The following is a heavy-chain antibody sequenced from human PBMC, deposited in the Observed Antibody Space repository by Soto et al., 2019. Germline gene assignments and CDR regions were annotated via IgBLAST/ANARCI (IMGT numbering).Heavy chain of an antibody. CDR1: GYTFTSYY. J-gene: IGHJ6*02. CDR3: ARDPLWGRYGMDV. V-gene: IGHV1-46*01. D-gene: IGHD3-10*01. CDR2: INPSGGST. Sequence: QVQLVQSGAEVKKPGASVKVSCKASGYTFTSYYMHWVRQAPGQGLEWMGIINPSGGSTSYAQKFQGRVTLTRDTSTSTVYMELSSLRSEDTAVYYCARDPLWGRYGMDVWGQGTTVTVSS.